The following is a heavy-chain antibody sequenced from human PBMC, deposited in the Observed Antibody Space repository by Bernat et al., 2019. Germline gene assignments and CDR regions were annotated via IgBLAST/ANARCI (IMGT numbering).Heavy chain of an antibody. V-gene: IGHV3-30*03. CDR1: GFTFSSYG. CDR3: VRGGYIAVTAPDFYAFDI. D-gene: IGHD6-19*01. J-gene: IGHJ3*02. CDR2: ISYEGSNK. Sequence: QVQLVESGGGVVQPGRSLRLSCAASGFTFSSYGMHWVRQAPGKGLEWVAVISYEGSNKYYADSVKGRFTISRDISKNTLYLQMNSLRAEDTAVYYCVRGGYIAVTAPDFYAFDIWGQGTVVTVSS.